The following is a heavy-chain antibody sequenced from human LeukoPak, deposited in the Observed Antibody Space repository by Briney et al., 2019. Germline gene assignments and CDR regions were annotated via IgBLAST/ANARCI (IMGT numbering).Heavy chain of an antibody. CDR2: IHTSGST. CDR3: AREAVHYGSGSHDY. J-gene: IGHJ4*02. CDR1: GGSVSAYY. Sequence: SETLSLTCTVSGGSVSAYYWSWIRQPAGKGLEWIGRIHTSGSTNYNPSLKSRVTMSVDTPKNQLSLKLSSVTAADTAVYYCAREAVHYGSGSHDYWGQGTLVTVSS. D-gene: IGHD3-10*01. V-gene: IGHV4-4*07.